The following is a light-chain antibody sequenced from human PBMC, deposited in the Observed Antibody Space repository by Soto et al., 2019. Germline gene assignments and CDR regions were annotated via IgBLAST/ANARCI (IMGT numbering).Light chain of an antibody. CDR2: DAS. V-gene: IGKV3-11*01. CDR3: QQRRIWPPIT. Sequence: ATLSCRASQSVTNYIAWYQQRPGQAPRLLIYDASNRATGIPARFSGSGSGTDFTLTISSLEPEDIAVYYCQQRRIWPPITFGQGTRLEIK. CDR1: QSVTNY. J-gene: IGKJ5*01.